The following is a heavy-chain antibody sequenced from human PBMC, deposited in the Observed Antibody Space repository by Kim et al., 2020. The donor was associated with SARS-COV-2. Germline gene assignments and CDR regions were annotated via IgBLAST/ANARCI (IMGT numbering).Heavy chain of an antibody. Sequence: GGSLRLSCAASGFTFSSYAMHWVRQAPGKGLEWVAVISYDGSNKYYADSVKGRFTISRDNSKNTLYLQMNSLRAEDAAVYYCARALGGSYYYGMDVWGQGTTVTVSS. CDR3: ARALGGSYYYGMDV. V-gene: IGHV3-30-3*01. J-gene: IGHJ6*02. CDR2: ISYDGSNK. CDR1: GFTFSSYA. D-gene: IGHD1-26*01.